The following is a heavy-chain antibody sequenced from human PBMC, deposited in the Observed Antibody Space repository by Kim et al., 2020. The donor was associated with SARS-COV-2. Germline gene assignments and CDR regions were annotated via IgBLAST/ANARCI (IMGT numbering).Heavy chain of an antibody. CDR2: IYYSGST. V-gene: IGHV4-30-4*01. Sequence: SETLSLTCTVSGGSISSGDYYWSWIRQPPGKGLEWIGYIYYSGSTYYNPSLKSRVTISVDTSKNQFSLKLSSVTAADTAVYYCAREATEDWYFDLWGRGTLVTVSS. J-gene: IGHJ2*01. CDR1: GGSISSGDYY. CDR3: AREATEDWYFDL. D-gene: IGHD5-12*01.